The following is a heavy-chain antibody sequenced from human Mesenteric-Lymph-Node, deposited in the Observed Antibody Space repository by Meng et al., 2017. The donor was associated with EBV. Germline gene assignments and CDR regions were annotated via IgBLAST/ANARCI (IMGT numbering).Heavy chain of an antibody. Sequence: HLRGAGPGLVEPSGTLSLTCAVSGASSFTSNWWSWVRQTPGKGLEWIGEVFHSGSTNYNPSLKSRVTISVDKSKNQFSLEVTSVTAADAAVYYCVRGLGGSGNYYFDYWGQGTLVTVSS. CDR2: VFHSGST. V-gene: IGHV4-4*02. CDR3: VRGLGGSGNYYFDY. CDR1: GASSFTSNW. D-gene: IGHD3-10*01. J-gene: IGHJ4*02.